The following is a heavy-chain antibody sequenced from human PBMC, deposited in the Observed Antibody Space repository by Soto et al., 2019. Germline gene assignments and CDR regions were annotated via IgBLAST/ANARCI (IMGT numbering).Heavy chain of an antibody. CDR2: IYYSGST. CDR3: ARTAVAGYFDY. Sequence: SETLSLTCSVSGGSISTYYWSWIRQPPGKGLEWIGYIYYSGSTNYNPSLKSRVTISQDTSKNQFSLKLNSVTAADTAVYYCARTAVAGYFDYWGQGTLVTVSS. J-gene: IGHJ4*02. CDR1: GGSISTYY. D-gene: IGHD6-19*01. V-gene: IGHV4-59*01.